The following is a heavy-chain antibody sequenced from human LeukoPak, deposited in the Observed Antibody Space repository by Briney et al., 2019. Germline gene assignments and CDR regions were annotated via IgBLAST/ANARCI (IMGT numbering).Heavy chain of an antibody. CDR2: INPNSGGT. Sequence: ASVKVSCKVSGYTLTELSMHWVRQAPGQGLEWMGRINPNSGGTNYAQKFHGRVTMTRDTSISTAYMELSRLRSDDTAVYYCARDYHYDSSGYYDFWGQGTLVTVSS. CDR1: GYTLTELS. J-gene: IGHJ4*02. D-gene: IGHD3-22*01. V-gene: IGHV1-2*06. CDR3: ARDYHYDSSGYYDF.